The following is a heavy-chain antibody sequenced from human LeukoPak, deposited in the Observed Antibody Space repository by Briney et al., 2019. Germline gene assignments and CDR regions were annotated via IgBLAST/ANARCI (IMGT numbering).Heavy chain of an antibody. J-gene: IGHJ4*02. CDR1: GFTFSSFW. Sequence: GGSLRLSCAASGFTFSSFWMHWVRQTPGKGLVWASGISSDGSSTNYADSVKGRFTISRDNAKNTVYLQMNSLRTEDTAVYYCARDFPSGYWGQGIPVTVSS. CDR3: ARDFPSGY. V-gene: IGHV3-74*01. D-gene: IGHD6-25*01. CDR2: ISSDGSST.